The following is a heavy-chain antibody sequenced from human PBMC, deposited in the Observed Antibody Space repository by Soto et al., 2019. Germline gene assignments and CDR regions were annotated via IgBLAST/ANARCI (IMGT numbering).Heavy chain of an antibody. J-gene: IGHJ2*01. CDR2: IYPGDSDT. V-gene: IGHV5-51*01. D-gene: IGHD2-15*01. CDR3: ARHFPYCSGGSCFSGKNWYFDL. CDR1: GYSFTSYW. Sequence: EVQLVQSGAEVKKPGESLKISCKGSGYSFTSYWIGWVRQMPGKGLEWMGIIYPGDSDTRYSPSFQGQVTISADKSISTAYLQWSSLKASDTAMYYCARHFPYCSGGSCFSGKNWYFDLWGRGTLVTVSS.